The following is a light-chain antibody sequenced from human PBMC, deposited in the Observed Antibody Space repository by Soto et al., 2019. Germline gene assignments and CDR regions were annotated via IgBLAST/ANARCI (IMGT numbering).Light chain of an antibody. J-gene: IGKJ3*01. Sequence: SRASQSVSRYIGWYQQKPGQAPRLLIYADSNRATGIPDRFSCSFSGTDVTLTSCGLEPEEFSGYYCQQDGTAPRSVGPGTKLIS. CDR3: QQDGTAPRS. CDR1: QSVSRY. V-gene: IGKV3-20*01. CDR2: ADS.